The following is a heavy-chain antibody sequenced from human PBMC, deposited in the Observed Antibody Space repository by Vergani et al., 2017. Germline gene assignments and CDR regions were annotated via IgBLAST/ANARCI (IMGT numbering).Heavy chain of an antibody. CDR2: INPSGGGA. CDR1: GYIFSSYY. Sequence: QVQLVQSGAEVRKPGASAKVSCKASGYIFSSYYMSWVRQAPGQGLEWVGIINPSGGGASYAQKFQGRVTMTRDTTTNTFYMELRSLRSDDTAVYYCARDPHIAVAGIAKYGMDVWGK. J-gene: IGHJ6*04. V-gene: IGHV1-46*01. D-gene: IGHD6-19*01. CDR3: ARDPHIAVAGIAKYGMDV.